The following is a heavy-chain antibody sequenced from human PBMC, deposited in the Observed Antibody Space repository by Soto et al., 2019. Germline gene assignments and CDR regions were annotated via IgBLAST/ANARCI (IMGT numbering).Heavy chain of an antibody. CDR3: ARSYVGLDY. Sequence: QVQLVESGGGVVQPGRSLRLSCAASGFTFSSYAMHWVRQAPGKGLEWVAVISYDGSNKYYADSVKGRFTISRDNCKNTLYLQMNSLRAEDTAVYYCARSYVGLDYWGQGTLVTVSS. V-gene: IGHV3-30-3*01. CDR1: GFTFSSYA. D-gene: IGHD1-26*01. J-gene: IGHJ4*02. CDR2: ISYDGSNK.